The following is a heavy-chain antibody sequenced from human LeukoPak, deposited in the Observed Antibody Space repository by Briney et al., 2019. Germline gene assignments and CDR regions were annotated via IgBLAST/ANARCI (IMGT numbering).Heavy chain of an antibody. Sequence: SETLSLTCTVSGGSISSYYWSWIRQPPGKGLEWIGYIYYSGSTNYNPSLKSRVTISVDTSKNQFSLKLSSVTAADTAVYYCAGISGTVVTPEGAFDIWGQGTMVTVSS. V-gene: IGHV4-59*01. J-gene: IGHJ3*02. D-gene: IGHD4-23*01. CDR3: AGISGTVVTPEGAFDI. CDR2: IYYSGST. CDR1: GGSISSYY.